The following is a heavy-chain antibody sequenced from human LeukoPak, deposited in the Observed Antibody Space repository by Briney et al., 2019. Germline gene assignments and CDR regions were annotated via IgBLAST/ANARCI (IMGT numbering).Heavy chain of an antibody. J-gene: IGHJ4*02. CDR2: IYPGDSDT. Sequence: GESLKISCKGSGYSFTSYWIGWVRQMPGKGLEWMGIIYPGDSDTRYSPSFQGQVTISADKSISTACLQWSSLRASDTAMYYCARVLAAAKQGEYYFDYWGQGTLVTVSS. D-gene: IGHD6-13*01. CDR1: GYSFTSYW. CDR3: ARVLAAAKQGEYYFDY. V-gene: IGHV5-51*01.